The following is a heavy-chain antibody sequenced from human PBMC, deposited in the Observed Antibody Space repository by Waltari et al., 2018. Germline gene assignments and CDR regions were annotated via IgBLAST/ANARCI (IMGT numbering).Heavy chain of an antibody. CDR2: ISYTADTK. D-gene: IGHD4-17*01. J-gene: IGHJ1*01. Sequence: VQLLESGGGLVQPGGSLRLSCAASGFPFSDYAMFWVRQAPGKGLEWVSGISYTADTKYYSGSVKGRFTSSRDNTKNTLFLQMNSLRVDDTAVYYCAKDDYGDEYFQHWGQGTLLIVSS. CDR1: GFPFSDYA. CDR3: AKDDYGDEYFQH. V-gene: IGHV3-23*01.